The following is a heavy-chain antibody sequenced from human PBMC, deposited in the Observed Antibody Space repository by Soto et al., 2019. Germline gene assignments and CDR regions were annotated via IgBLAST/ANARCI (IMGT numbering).Heavy chain of an antibody. CDR2: INPSGGST. Sequence: GASVKVSCTASGYTFTIYYMHWVRQAPGQGLEWMGIINPSGGSTSYAQKFQGRVTMTRDTSTSTVYMELSSLRSEDTAVYYCARGLKMDDHAYYFDYWGQGTLVTVSS. CDR3: ARGLKMDDHAYYFDY. CDR1: GYTFTIYY. V-gene: IGHV1-46*01. J-gene: IGHJ4*02. D-gene: IGHD1-1*01.